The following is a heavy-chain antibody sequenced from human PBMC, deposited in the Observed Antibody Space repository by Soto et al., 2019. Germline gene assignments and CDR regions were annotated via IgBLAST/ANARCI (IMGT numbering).Heavy chain of an antibody. CDR3: ASGPHGDGGEDNWFDP. CDR1: GGTFSSYA. D-gene: IGHD3-16*01. J-gene: IGHJ5*02. Sequence: QVQLVQSGAEVKKPGSSVKVSCKASGGTFSSYAISWVRQAHGQGLEWMGGIIPIFGTANYAQKIQGRVTITADESTSTGYRELSSLRAEDTAVYYCASGPHGDGGEDNWFDPWGQGTLVTVSS. V-gene: IGHV1-69*12. CDR2: IIPIFGTA.